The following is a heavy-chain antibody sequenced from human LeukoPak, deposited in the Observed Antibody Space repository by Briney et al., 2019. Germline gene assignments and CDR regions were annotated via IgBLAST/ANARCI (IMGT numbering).Heavy chain of an antibody. V-gene: IGHV4-39*07. J-gene: IGHJ4*02. Sequence: SETLSLTCTVSGGSISSSSYYWGWIRQPPGKGLEWIGSIYYSGSTYYNPSLKSRVTISVDTSKNQFSLKLGSVTAADTAVYYCARGQSRGAFDYWGQGTLVTVSS. CDR3: ARGQSRGAFDY. CDR2: IYYSGST. CDR1: GGSISSSSYY.